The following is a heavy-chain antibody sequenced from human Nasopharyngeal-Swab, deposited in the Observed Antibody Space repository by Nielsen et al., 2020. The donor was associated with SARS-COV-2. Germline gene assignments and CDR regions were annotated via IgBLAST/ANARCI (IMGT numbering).Heavy chain of an antibody. V-gene: IGHV3-13*04. CDR1: GFTFSSYD. J-gene: IGHJ3*02. Sequence: GGSLRLSCAASGFTFSSYDMHWVRQANGKGLEWVSTIGTAGDTYYPGSVKGRFTISRENAKSSLYLQMNSLRAGDTAVYYCARDKGADAFDIWGQGTMVTVSS. CDR2: IGTAGDT. CDR3: ARDKGADAFDI.